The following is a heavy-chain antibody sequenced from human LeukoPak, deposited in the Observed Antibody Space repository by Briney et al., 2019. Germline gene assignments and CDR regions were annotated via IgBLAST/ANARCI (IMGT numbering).Heavy chain of an antibody. Sequence: SETLSLTCSVSGGSTSTSTSYRGWVRQPPGKGLEWIGSIHYSGSTYKNPSLKSRVTISMDTSRSQLSLKVTSLTAADSAVYFCARESSSSRYFMDVWGRGTTVTVSS. V-gene: IGHV4-39*07. CDR3: ARESSSSRYFMDV. J-gene: IGHJ6*03. CDR1: GGSTSTSTSY. CDR2: IHYSGST. D-gene: IGHD6-6*01.